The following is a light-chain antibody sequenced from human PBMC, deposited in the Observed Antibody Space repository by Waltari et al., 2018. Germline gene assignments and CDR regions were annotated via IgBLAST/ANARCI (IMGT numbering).Light chain of an antibody. CDR3: SSYTSSSPVV. V-gene: IGLV2-18*02. CDR2: EVS. Sequence: QSALTQPPSVSGSPGQSVTISCTGTSSDVGSYNRVSWYQQPPGTAPKLMIYEVSNRPSGVPSRFSGSKSGNTASLTISGLRAEDEADYDCSSYTSSSPVVFGGGTKLTVL. J-gene: IGLJ2*01. CDR1: SSDVGSYNR.